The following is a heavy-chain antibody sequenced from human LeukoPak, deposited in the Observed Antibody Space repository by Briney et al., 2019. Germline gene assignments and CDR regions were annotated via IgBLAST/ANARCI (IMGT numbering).Heavy chain of an antibody. D-gene: IGHD2-15*01. V-gene: IGHV3-30*04. CDR3: AREGGGSCYSSVCYYYGMDV. J-gene: IGHJ6*04. CDR1: GFTFSSYA. Sequence: GGSLRLSCAASGFTFSSYAMHWVRQAPGKGLEWVAVISYDGGNKYYADSVKGRFTISRDNSKNTLYLQMNSLRAEDTAVYYCAREGGGSCYSSVCYYYGMDVWGKGTTVTVSS. CDR2: ISYDGGNK.